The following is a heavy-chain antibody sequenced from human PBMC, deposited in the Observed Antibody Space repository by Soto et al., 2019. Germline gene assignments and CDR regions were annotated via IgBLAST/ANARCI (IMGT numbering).Heavy chain of an antibody. Sequence: GGSLRLSCAASGFTVSSNYMSWVRQAPGKGLEWVSVIYSGGSTYYADSVKGRFTISRDNSKNTLYLQMNSLRAEDTAVYYCARAAPPFYYDSDGGPYYFDYWGQGTLVTVSS. D-gene: IGHD3-22*01. CDR1: GFTVSSNY. V-gene: IGHV3-66*01. CDR2: IYSGGST. CDR3: ARAAPPFYYDSDGGPYYFDY. J-gene: IGHJ4*02.